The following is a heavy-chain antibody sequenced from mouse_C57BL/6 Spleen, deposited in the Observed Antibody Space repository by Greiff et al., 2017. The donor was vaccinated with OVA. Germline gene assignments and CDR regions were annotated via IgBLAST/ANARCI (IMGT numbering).Heavy chain of an antibody. CDR1: GYTFTDYN. CDR2: INPNNGGT. V-gene: IGHV1-18*01. CDR3: ARDYGSSYFDY. J-gene: IGHJ2*01. Sequence: VQLKESGPELVKPGASVKIPCKASGYTFTDYNMDWVKQSHGKSLEWIGDINPNNGGTIYTQKFKGKATLTVDKSSSTAYMELRSLTSGDTAVYYCARDYGSSYFDYWGQGTTRTVSS. D-gene: IGHD1-1*01.